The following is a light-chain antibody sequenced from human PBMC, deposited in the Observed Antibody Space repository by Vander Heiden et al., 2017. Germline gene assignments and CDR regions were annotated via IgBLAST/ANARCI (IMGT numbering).Light chain of an antibody. J-gene: IGLJ1*01. Sequence: SVLTQPPSASGTPGQRVPISCSGSSSNIGSNYVYWYQQLPGTAPKLLIYSNNQRPSGVPDRFSGSKSGTSASLAISGLRSEDEADYYCAAWDDSLSGYVFGTGTKVTVL. CDR3: AAWDDSLSGYV. CDR2: SNN. V-gene: IGLV1-47*02. CDR1: SSNIGSNY.